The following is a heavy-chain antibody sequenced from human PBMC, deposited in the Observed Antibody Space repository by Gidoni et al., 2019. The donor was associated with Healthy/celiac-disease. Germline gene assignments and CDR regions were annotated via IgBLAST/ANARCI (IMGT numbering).Heavy chain of an antibody. CDR1: GGSIRSSSYY. V-gene: IGHV4-39*01. J-gene: IGHJ4*02. CDR2: IYYSGST. D-gene: IGHD4-17*01. Sequence: QRQLQESGPGLVMPSETLSRTCTVSGGSIRSSSYYWGGIRQPRGKGLEWIGSIYYSGSTYYNPSLKGRVTISVDTSKNQFSLKLSSVTAADTAVYYCARLDATVTTYYFDYWGQGTLVTVSS. CDR3: ARLDATVTTYYFDY.